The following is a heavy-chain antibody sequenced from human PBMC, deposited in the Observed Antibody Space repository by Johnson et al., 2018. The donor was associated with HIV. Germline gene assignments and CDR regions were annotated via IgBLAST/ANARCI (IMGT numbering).Heavy chain of an antibody. CDR3: AKDIASGYTNGGTLDI. D-gene: IGHD6-19*01. J-gene: IGHJ3*02. V-gene: IGHV3-23*04. Sequence: VQLVESGGGLVQPGGSLRLSCAASGFTFSSYAMSWVRQAPGKGLEWVSAISGSGGSTYYADSVKGRFTISRDNSKNDLYLQMNRLRPEDTGLYYCAKDIASGYTNGGTLDIWGQGTMVTVSS. CDR1: GFTFSSYA. CDR2: ISGSGGST.